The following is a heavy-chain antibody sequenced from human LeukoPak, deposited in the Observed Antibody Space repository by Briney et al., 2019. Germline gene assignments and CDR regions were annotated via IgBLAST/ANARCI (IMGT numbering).Heavy chain of an antibody. Sequence: GASVKVSCKASGYTFTGYYMHWVRQAPGQGLEWMGWINPNSGGTNYAQKFQGRVTMTRDTSISTAYMELSRLGSDDTAVYYCARDYGGNSGDSLDYWGQGTLVTVSS. CDR3: ARDYGGNSGDSLDY. J-gene: IGHJ4*02. CDR2: INPNSGGT. V-gene: IGHV1-2*02. D-gene: IGHD4-17*01. CDR1: GYTFTGYY.